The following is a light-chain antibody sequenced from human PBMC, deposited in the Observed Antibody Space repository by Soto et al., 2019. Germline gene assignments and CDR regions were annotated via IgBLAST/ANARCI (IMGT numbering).Light chain of an antibody. CDR3: SSHAGNNNYV. CDR1: SSDVGGQNY. CDR2: AVT. Sequence: QSALTQPPSASGSPGQSVAISCTGTSSDVGGQNYVSWYQQHPGKAPKLIIYAVTERPSGVPDRFSGSKSGNTASLTVSGLQTEDEADYYCSSHAGNNNYVCGTGTKVTVL. J-gene: IGLJ1*01. V-gene: IGLV2-8*01.